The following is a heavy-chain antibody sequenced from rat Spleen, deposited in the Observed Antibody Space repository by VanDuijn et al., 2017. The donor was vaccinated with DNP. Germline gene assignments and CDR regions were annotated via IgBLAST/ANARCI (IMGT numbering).Heavy chain of an antibody. J-gene: IGHJ2*01. Sequence: EVQLVESGGGLVQPGXXLKLSXXXSGXXXSDHNMAXXXQAPKKGLEXVAIISYEGRDTYYRDSVKSRFTISRDNAKSTLYLQMDRLRSEDTATYYCAGRPPPTRGPFDYWGQGVTVTVSS. CDR3: AGRPPPTRGPFDY. CDR2: ISYEGRDT. V-gene: IGHV5-7*01. CDR1: GXXXSDHN. D-gene: IGHD1-4*01.